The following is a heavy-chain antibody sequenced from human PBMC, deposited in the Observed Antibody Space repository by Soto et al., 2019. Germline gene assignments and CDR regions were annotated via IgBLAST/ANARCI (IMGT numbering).Heavy chain of an antibody. J-gene: IGHJ4*02. Sequence: EVQLLESGGGLVQPGGSLRLSCAASGFTFSSYAMSWVRQAPGKGLEWVSAISRSGGSTYYADSVKGRFTISRDNSKNTLYLQMNSLTAEDTTVYYCAKEVHGYSSGSLPNPLDYWGQGTLVTVSS. CDR3: AKEVHGYSSGSLPNPLDY. V-gene: IGHV3-23*01. CDR1: GFTFSSYA. D-gene: IGHD6-19*01. CDR2: ISRSGGST.